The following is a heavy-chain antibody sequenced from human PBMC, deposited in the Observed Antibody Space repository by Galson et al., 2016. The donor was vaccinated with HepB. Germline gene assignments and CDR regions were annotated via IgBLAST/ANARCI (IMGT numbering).Heavy chain of an antibody. D-gene: IGHD2-2*01. J-gene: IGHJ4*02. Sequence: SLRLSCAASGFTLSRFWMSWVRQAPGKGLEWVANINQDGSQKNYVDSVEGRFTISRDYAKNSLYLQMSSLRAEDTAIYYCAKDLCGSTGCYGGLDYWGQGTLVTVSS. CDR3: AKDLCGSTGCYGGLDY. CDR2: INQDGSQK. CDR1: GFTLSRFW. V-gene: IGHV3-7*03.